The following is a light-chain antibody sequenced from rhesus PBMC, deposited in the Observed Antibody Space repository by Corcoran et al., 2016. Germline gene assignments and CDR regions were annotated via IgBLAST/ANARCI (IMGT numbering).Light chain of an antibody. J-gene: IGKJ1*01. CDR3: MQHKALPWT. CDR1: QSLLHTDGYTY. V-gene: IGKV2-61*01. Sequence: DIVMTQTPLSLPVTPGEPASISCRSSQSLLHTDGYTYLDWYLQKPGQSPQLLIYGGSNRASGVPARFSGSGSGTDFTLKSSKVEAEDVGVYYCMQHKALPWTFGQGTKVEIK. CDR2: GGS.